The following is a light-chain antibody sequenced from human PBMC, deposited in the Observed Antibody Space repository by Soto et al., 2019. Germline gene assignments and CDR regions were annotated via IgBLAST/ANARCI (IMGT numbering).Light chain of an antibody. Sequence: IVMTQSPATLSVSPGERATLSCRASQSINSNLAWYPQKPGQAPRLLMFRSSSRATGFPARFSGSGSRTEFNITISSLQSEDSAIYYCQQYNNWPRATFGGGTKVEIK. CDR1: QSINSN. J-gene: IGKJ4*01. V-gene: IGKV3-15*01. CDR2: RSS. CDR3: QQYNNWPRAT.